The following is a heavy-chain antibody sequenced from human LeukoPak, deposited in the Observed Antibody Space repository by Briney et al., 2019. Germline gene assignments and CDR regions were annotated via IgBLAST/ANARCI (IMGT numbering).Heavy chain of an antibody. CDR1: GFTFSSYA. D-gene: IGHD4-17*01. CDR2: ISGSGGST. J-gene: IGHJ4*02. Sequence: GGSLRLSSAASGFTFSSYAMSWVRQAPGKGLEWVSAISGSGGSTYYADSVKGRFTISRDNSKNTLYLQMNSLRAEDTAVYYCAKDRDRDGDYFDYWGQGTLVTVSS. CDR3: AKDRDRDGDYFDY. V-gene: IGHV3-23*01.